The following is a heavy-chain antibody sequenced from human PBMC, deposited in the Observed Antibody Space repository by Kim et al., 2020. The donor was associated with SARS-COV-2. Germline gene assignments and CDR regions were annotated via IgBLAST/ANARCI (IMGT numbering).Heavy chain of an antibody. D-gene: IGHD3-10*01. CDR3: ARLSPGEWFGEEDY. Sequence: AQKFQGRVTITADESTSTAYMELSSLRSEDTAVYYCARLSPGEWFGEEDYWGQGTLVTVSS. V-gene: IGHV1-69*01. J-gene: IGHJ4*02.